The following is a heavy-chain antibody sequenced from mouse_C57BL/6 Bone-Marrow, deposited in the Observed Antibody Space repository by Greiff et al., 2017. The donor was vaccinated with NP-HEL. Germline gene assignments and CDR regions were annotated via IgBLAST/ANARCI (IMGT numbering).Heavy chain of an antibody. CDR2: INPNNGGT. D-gene: IGHD2-5*01. J-gene: IGHJ2*01. V-gene: IGHV1-26*01. CDR1: GYTFTDYY. Sequence: VQLQQSGPELVKPGASVKISCKASGYTFTDYYMNWVKQSHGKSLEWIGDINPNNGGTSYNQKFKGKATLTVDKSSSTAYMELRSLTSEDSAVYYCARESNLYYFDYGGQGTTLTVSS. CDR3: ARESNLYYFDY.